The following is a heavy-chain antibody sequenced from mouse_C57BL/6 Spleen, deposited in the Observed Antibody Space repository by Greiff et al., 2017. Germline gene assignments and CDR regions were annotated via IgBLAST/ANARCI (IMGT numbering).Heavy chain of an antibody. J-gene: IGHJ2*01. Sequence: QVQLQQSGAELMKPGASVKLSCKATGYTFTGYWIEWVKQRPGKGLEWIGRIYPGDGDTNYNGKFKGKATLTADKSSSTAYMQLSSLTSEDSAVYFCAKGGYYVDYWGQGTTLTVSS. CDR1: GYTFTGYW. CDR2: IYPGDGDT. V-gene: IGHV1-82*01. CDR3: AKGGYYVDY.